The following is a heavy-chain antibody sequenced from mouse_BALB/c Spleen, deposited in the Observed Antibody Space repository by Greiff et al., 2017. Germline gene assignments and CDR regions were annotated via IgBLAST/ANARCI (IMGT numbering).Heavy chain of an antibody. CDR1: GYSFTGYY. CDR3: ARGDDYDRGAWFAY. CDR2: INPYNGAT. Sequence: VQLQQSGPELVKPGASVKISCKASGYSFTGYYMHWVKQSHVKSLEWIGRINPYNGATSYNQNFKDKASLTVDKSSSTAYMELHSLTSEDSAVYYCARGDDYDRGAWFAYWGQGTLVTVSA. D-gene: IGHD2-4*01. V-gene: IGHV1-31*01. J-gene: IGHJ3*01.